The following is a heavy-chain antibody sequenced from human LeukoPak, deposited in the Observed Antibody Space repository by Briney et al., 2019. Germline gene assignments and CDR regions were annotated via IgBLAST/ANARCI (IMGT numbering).Heavy chain of an antibody. Sequence: GGSLRLSSAASGFTFSSYAMSWVRPAPGKGLEWVAVISYDGSNKYYADSVKGRFTISRDNSKNTLYLQMNSLRAEDTAVYYCARDQVPAAMLGPDYWGQGTLVTVSS. CDR3: ARDQVPAAMLGPDY. D-gene: IGHD2-2*01. CDR2: ISYDGSNK. V-gene: IGHV3-30*04. J-gene: IGHJ4*02. CDR1: GFTFSSYA.